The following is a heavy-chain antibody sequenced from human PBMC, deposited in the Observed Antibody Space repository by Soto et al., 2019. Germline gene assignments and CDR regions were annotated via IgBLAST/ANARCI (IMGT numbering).Heavy chain of an antibody. Sequence: QVQLQESGPGLVKPSGTLSLTCAVSGVSIGSHDWWTWVRQPPGKGLEWIGESHQSGNTNYNSSLEGRVTISLDKSKNHFSLHLSSVTVADTAVYYCATRDTGRVYWGQGTLVTVSS. D-gene: IGHD5-18*01. CDR2: SHQSGNT. CDR1: GVSIGSHDW. V-gene: IGHV4-4*02. J-gene: IGHJ4*02. CDR3: ATRDTGRVY.